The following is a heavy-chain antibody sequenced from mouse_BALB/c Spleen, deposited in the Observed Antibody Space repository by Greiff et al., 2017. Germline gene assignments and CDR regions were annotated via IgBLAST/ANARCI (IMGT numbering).Heavy chain of an antibody. D-gene: IGHD2-3*01. CDR1: GYTFTDYN. CDR2: IYPYNGGT. V-gene: IGHV1S29*02. J-gene: IGHJ2*01. Sequence: VQLQQSGPELVKPGASVKISCKASGYTFTDYNMHWVKQSHGKSLEWIGYIYPYNGGTGYNQKFKSKATLTVDNSSSTAYMELRSLTSEDSAVYYCARGNGYYYFDYWGQGTTLTVSS. CDR3: ARGNGYYYFDY.